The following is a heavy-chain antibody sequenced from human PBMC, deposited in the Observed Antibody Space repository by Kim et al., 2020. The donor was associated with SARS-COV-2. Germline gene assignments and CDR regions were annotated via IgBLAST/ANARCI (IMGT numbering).Heavy chain of an antibody. J-gene: IGHJ3*02. D-gene: IGHD1-1*01. CDR3: ARGSSTGTGPLDI. CDR2: IIPMFEAS. CDR1: GGTFGTYA. V-gene: IGHV1-69*13. Sequence: SVKVSCKPSGGTFGTYAFNWVRQAPGQGLEWMAGIIPMFEASNHAAKFQGRVTITADDSTGTAYMDLRRLSSEDTALYYCARGSSTGTGPLDIWGQETMVIVSS.